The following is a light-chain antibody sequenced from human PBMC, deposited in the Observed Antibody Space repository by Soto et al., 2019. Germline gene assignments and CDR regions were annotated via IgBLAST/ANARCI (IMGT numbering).Light chain of an antibody. CDR3: AAWDDSLNVR. CDR2: SNN. J-gene: IGLJ2*01. CDR1: SSNIGSNT. Sequence: QPVLTQPPSASGTPGQRVTISCSGRSSNIGSNTVNWYQQLPGTAPKLLIYSNNQRPSGVPDRFSGSKSGTSASLAISGLQSEDEADYYCAAWDDSLNVRFGGGTKLTVL. V-gene: IGLV1-44*01.